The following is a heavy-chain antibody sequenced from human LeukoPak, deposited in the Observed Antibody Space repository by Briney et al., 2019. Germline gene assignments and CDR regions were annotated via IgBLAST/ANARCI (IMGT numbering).Heavy chain of an antibody. D-gene: IGHD2-21*02. CDR2: ISAYNGNT. CDR1: GYTFTSYG. J-gene: IGHJ4*02. Sequence: ASVKVSCKASGYTFTSYGISWVRQAPGQGLEWMGWISAYNGNTNYAQKLQGRVTMTTDTSTSTAYMELRSLRSDDTAVYYCARGAYCGGDCYSPLDYWGQGTLVTVSS. CDR3: ARGAYCGGDCYSPLDY. V-gene: IGHV1-18*01.